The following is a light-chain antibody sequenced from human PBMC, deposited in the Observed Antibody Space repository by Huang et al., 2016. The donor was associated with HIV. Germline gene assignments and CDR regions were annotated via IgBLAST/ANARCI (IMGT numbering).Light chain of an antibody. CDR3: QQRGSWPRT. V-gene: IGKV3-11*01. CDR1: QSVCTY. CDR2: DAS. Sequence: EVVLTQSPATLSLSLGQRATLSCRASQSVCTYLAWYQQKPGQPPRLLIYDASDRATGIPARFSGSGSGTDFTLTISTLEPEDFALYYWQQRGSWPRTFGQGTKLEIK. J-gene: IGKJ2*01.